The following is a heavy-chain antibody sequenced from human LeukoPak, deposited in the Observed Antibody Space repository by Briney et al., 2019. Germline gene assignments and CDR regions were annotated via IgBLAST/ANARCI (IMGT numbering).Heavy chain of an antibody. CDR3: ARGRAAVAGYYMDV. CDR1: GFTFSGFW. D-gene: IGHD6-19*01. J-gene: IGHJ6*03. V-gene: IGHV3-74*01. CDR2: INIDGSST. Sequence: GGSLRLSCAASGFTFSGFWMHWVRQAPGKGLVWVSRINIDGSSTTYADSVKGRFTISRDNAKNTLYLQMNSLRAEDTAVYYCARGRAAVAGYYMDVWGKGTAVTVSS.